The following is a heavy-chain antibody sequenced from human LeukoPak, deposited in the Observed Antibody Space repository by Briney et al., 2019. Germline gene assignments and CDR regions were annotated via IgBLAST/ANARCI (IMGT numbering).Heavy chain of an antibody. V-gene: IGHV3-23*01. CDR1: GFTFSSYA. J-gene: IGHJ4*01. Sequence: GGSLRLSCAASGFTFSSYAMSWVRQAPGKGLEWVSSISTTGGRTYYADSVKGRFTISRDSSKSTVSLQMNSLRAEDTAVYFCAKGGGSNFDFWGQGTLVTVSS. D-gene: IGHD3-16*01. CDR2: ISTTGGRT. CDR3: AKGGGSNFDF.